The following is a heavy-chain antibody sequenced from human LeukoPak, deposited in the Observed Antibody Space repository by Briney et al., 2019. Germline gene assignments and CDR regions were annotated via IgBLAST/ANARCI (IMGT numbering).Heavy chain of an antibody. D-gene: IGHD5-18*01. V-gene: IGHV3-23*01. CDR1: GFTFNNYA. CDR2: ISGSGRDT. J-gene: IGHJ4*02. CDR3: ARGGWDTAMVPFDY. Sequence: GGSLRLSCAASGFTFNNYAMSWVRQAPGKGLEWVSDISGSGRDTYYADSVKGRFTISRDNSKNTLYVQLSSLRAEDTAVYYCARGGWDTAMVPFDYWGQGTPVTVSS.